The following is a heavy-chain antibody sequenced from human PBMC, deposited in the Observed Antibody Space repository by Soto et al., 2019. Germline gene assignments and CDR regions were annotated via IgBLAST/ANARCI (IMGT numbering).Heavy chain of an antibody. CDR1: GYSFTSYS. CDR2: IYPGDSDT. CDR3: AGGGVRGVITRTRDYYGMDV. D-gene: IGHD3-10*01. Sequence: PGESLKISWKGSGYSFTSYSIGWVLQIPWKGLEWMGIIYPGDSDTRYSPSFQGQVTISADKSISTAYLQWSSLKASDTAMYYCAGGGVRGVITRTRDYYGMDVWGQGTTVTVSS. V-gene: IGHV5-51*01. J-gene: IGHJ6*02.